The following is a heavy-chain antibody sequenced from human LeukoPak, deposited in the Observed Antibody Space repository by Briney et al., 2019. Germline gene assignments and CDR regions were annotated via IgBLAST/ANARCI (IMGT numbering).Heavy chain of an antibody. J-gene: IGHJ6*02. CDR3: ARLGRRFYNMDV. D-gene: IGHD2/OR15-2a*01. V-gene: IGHV4-59*12. CDR2: IYYSGSS. CDR1: GGSISNYY. Sequence: SETLSLTCTVSGGSISNYYWSWIRQPPGKGLEWIGYIYYSGSSNYNPSLKSRVTISVDTSKNQFSLTLNSVTAADTAVYYCARLGRRFYNMDVWGQGTTVTVSS.